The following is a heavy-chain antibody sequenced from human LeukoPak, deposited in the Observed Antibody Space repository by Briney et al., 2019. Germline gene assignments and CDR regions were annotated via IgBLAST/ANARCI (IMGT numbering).Heavy chain of an antibody. D-gene: IGHD3-10*01. J-gene: IGHJ3*02. CDR1: GGSISSSSYY. CDR3: ARDGITMVRGVTLDAFDI. CDR2: IYYSGST. Sequence: SETLSLTCTVSGGSISSSSYYWGWIRQPPGKGLEWIGSIYYSGSTYYNPSLKSRVTISVDTSKNQFSLKLSSVTAADTAVYYCARDGITMVRGVTLDAFDIWGQGTMVTVSS. V-gene: IGHV4-39*07.